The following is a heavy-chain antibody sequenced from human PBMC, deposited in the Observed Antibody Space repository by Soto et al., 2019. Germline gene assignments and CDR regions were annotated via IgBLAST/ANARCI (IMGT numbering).Heavy chain of an antibody. D-gene: IGHD3-10*01. J-gene: IGHJ6*02. CDR2: IYYSGST. V-gene: IGHV4-61*01. Sequence: PSATLSLTCTVSGGSVSSGTYFWSWIRQSPGKRLEWIAYIYYSGSTNYNPSLKSRATISVDTSKSQVSLTLTSVTAADAAVYYCARSPNYYYYGFDVWGQGTTVTVSS. CDR1: GGSVSSGTYF. CDR3: ARSPNYYYYGFDV.